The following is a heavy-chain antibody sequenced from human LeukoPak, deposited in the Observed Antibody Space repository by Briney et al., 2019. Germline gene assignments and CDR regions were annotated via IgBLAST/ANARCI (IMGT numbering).Heavy chain of an antibody. J-gene: IGHJ4*02. V-gene: IGHV3-15*04. D-gene: IGHD3-10*01. CDR3: TTDLNQRLKWFGNPLDH. Sequence: GGSLRLSCVASGFSFTYAWMSWVRQAPGKGLQWVGHIGSETDGATTDYAAAVQGRFTISRDDSKKMLYLEMNSLKTEDTAVYYCTTDLNQRLKWFGNPLDHWGQGTPVTVSS. CDR2: IGSETDGATT. CDR1: GFSFTYAW.